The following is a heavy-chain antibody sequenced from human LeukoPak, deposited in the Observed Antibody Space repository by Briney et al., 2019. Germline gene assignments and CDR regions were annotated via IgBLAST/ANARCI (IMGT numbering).Heavy chain of an antibody. J-gene: IGHJ6*03. Sequence: GGSLRLSCAASGFTFSSYSMKWVRQAPGKGLEWVSYISSSSSTIYYADSVKGRFTISRDNAKNSLYLQMNSLRAEDTAVYYCARAEYYYDSSGSNHYYYYYMDVWGKGTTVTVSS. CDR3: ARAEYYYDSSGSNHYYYYYMDV. V-gene: IGHV3-48*04. CDR1: GFTFSSYS. D-gene: IGHD3-22*01. CDR2: ISSSSSTI.